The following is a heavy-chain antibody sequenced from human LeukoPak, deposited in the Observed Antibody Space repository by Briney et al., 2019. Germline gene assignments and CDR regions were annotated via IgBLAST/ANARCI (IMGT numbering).Heavy chain of an antibody. D-gene: IGHD3-9*01. Sequence: ASVKVSCKASGYTFTDYYIHWVRQAPGQGLEWMGWINPNTGGTNYAQNFQGRVTMTRDTSISTAYMELSRLRSDDTAVYYCARYDILTVDTFDIWGQGTMVTVSS. J-gene: IGHJ3*02. V-gene: IGHV1-2*02. CDR1: GYTFTDYY. CDR2: INPNTGGT. CDR3: ARYDILTVDTFDI.